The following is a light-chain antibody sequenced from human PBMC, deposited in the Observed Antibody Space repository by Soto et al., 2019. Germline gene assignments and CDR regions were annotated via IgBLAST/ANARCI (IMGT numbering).Light chain of an antibody. V-gene: IGKV1-12*01. CDR3: QQTHSLPLS. CDR2: ATS. J-gene: IGKJ3*01. CDR1: QGVGGW. Sequence: IQMTQSPSSVSASVGDRVTMTCRASQGVGGWLAWYQQKPGKVPKLLIYATSSLHSGVPSRFSGSGSGTDFTLSISSLQTEDFATDYCQQTHSLPLSFGPGIKVDI.